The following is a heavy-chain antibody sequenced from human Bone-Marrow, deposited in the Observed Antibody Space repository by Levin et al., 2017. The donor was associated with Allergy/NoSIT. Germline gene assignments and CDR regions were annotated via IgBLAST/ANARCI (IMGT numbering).Heavy chain of an antibody. V-gene: IGHV4-30-4*01. CDR2: VYYDGAN. CDR3: VREEAFGESWFDP. D-gene: IGHD3-10*01. Sequence: LRLSCTVSGESIGSANYYWSWIRQSPTEGLEWIGNVYYDGANFYNPSLRGRLTISMDTSKNQLSLKLTSVTAADTAVYFCVREEAFGESWFDPWGQGVRVTVSS. J-gene: IGHJ5*02. CDR1: GESIGSANYY.